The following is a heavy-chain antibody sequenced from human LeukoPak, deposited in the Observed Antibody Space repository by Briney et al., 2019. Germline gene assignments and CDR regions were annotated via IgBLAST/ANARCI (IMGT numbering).Heavy chain of an antibody. V-gene: IGHV3-30*04. D-gene: IGHD2-8*02. CDR1: GFTFTSYA. CDR3: ARDFPNTGSTYPQVTAPEF. Sequence: GGSLRLSCAASGFTFTSYALHWVRQAPGMGLEWVAVISYDGNNKHYADSVKGRFTISRDNSKNTLYLQMDSLRTEDTAVYYCARDFPNTGSTYPQVTAPEFWGHGTLVTVSS. J-gene: IGHJ4*01. CDR2: ISYDGNNK.